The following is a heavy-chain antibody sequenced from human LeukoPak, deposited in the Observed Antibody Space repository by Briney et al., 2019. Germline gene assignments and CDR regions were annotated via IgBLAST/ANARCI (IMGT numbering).Heavy chain of an antibody. CDR2: ISWNSGSI. CDR3: AKTTRPEGYCSGGSCWEYGMDV. J-gene: IGHJ6*02. CDR1: GFTFDDYA. V-gene: IGHV3-9*01. Sequence: PGGSLRLSCAASGFTFDDYAMHWVRQAPGKGLEWVSGISWNSGSIGYADSVKGRFTISRDNAKNSLYLQMNSLRAEDTALYYCAKTTRPEGYCSGGSCWEYGMDVWGQGTTVTVSS. D-gene: IGHD2-15*01.